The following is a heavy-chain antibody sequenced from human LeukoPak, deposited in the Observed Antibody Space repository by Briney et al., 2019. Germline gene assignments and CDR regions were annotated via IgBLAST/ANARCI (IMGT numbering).Heavy chain of an antibody. CDR2: ISGSGGST. V-gene: IGHV3-23*01. CDR3: ARDKLGYCSGGSCYDHYYYGMDV. Sequence: GGSLRLSCAASGFTFSTYAMSWVRQAPGKGLEWVSAISGSGGSTYYADSVKGRFSISRDNSKNTLYLQMNSLRAEDTAVYYCARDKLGYCSGGSCYDHYYYGMDVWGQGTTVTVSS. CDR1: GFTFSTYA. J-gene: IGHJ6*02. D-gene: IGHD2-15*01.